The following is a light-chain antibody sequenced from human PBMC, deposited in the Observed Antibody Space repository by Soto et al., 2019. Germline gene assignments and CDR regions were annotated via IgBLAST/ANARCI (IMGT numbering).Light chain of an antibody. CDR2: DAS. Sequence: EIVLTQSPATLSLSPGERATLSCRASQSVSKYLAWYQQKPGQAPRLLIHDASNRATGIPARFSGSGSGTDFTLTSSSREPEDFRVSYCQQRSNWPQSTCGGLHKVELK. CDR3: QQRSNWPQST. J-gene: IGKJ4*01. CDR1: QSVSKY. V-gene: IGKV3-11*01.